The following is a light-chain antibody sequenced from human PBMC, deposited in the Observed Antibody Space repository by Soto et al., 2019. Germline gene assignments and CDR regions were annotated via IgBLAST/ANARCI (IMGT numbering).Light chain of an antibody. J-gene: IGKJ4*01. Sequence: EIVMTQSPATLSVSPGERATLSCRASQSINNNLVWYQQKPGRAPRLLIYDASTRATGIAARFSGSGSGTEFTLTISSLQSEDFAVYHCQQYNEWPPLTFGGGTKVEIK. CDR2: DAS. CDR3: QQYNEWPPLT. V-gene: IGKV3-15*01. CDR1: QSINNN.